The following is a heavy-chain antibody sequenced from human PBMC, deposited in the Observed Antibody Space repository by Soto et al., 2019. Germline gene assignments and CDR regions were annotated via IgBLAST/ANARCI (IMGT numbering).Heavy chain of an antibody. CDR2: ISCDGKNK. CDR1: GFTFTSYI. D-gene: IGHD3-10*01. CDR3: ASYPTGTAVAAGGNY. Sequence: QVQLVESGGGLVQPGGSLRLSCAASGFTFTSYIFHWVRQAPGKGLEWVAVISCDGKNKYYADSVQDRFAISRDNSKNSLYLQMKSLRAQKTGEYHSASYPTGTAVAAGGNYWGQGTQVTVSS. V-gene: IGHV3-30*09. J-gene: IGHJ4*02.